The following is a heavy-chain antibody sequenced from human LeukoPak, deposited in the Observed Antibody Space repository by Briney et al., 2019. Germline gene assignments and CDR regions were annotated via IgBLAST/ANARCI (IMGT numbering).Heavy chain of an antibody. D-gene: IGHD6-13*01. CDR2: ITGGANSV. CDR3: AKGAAAGKVDWFDP. J-gene: IGHJ5*02. V-gene: IGHV3-23*01. CDR1: GFTFSAFA. Sequence: GGSLRLSCAASGFTFSAFAMTWVRQAPGKAPEWVSSITGGANSVFYADSVKGRFTFSRDNSKNTLYLQMNSLRAEHTAVYYRAKGAAAGKVDWFDPWGQGTLVTVSS.